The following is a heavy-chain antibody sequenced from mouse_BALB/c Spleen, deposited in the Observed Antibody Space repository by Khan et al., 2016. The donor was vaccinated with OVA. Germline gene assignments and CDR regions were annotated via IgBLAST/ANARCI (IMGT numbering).Heavy chain of an antibody. J-gene: IGHJ4*01. CDR3: TRGYYFGEMDY. CDR1: GFTFNNYA. D-gene: IGHD1-1*01. CDR2: ISRANNI. Sequence: EVELVESGGGLVKPGGSLKLSCAASGFTFNNYAMFWVRQTPEKRLEWVAFISRANNIYYPDSVKGRFTISRDNARNILYLEMSSLRSEDTAMYYCTRGYYFGEMDYWGQGTSVTVSS. V-gene: IGHV5-6-5*01.